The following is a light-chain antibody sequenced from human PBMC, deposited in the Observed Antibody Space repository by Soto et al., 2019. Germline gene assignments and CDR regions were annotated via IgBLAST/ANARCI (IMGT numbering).Light chain of an antibody. V-gene: IGKV3-20*01. CDR1: QTITNNY. J-gene: IGKJ1*01. Sequence: IVLTQSPGTLSLSPGDRATLSCRATQTITNNYLAWYQQKPGQAPRLLIYGASSRATDIPDRFIGSGSGTYFTLTISRLEPEDFAVYYCQRYGSSTTFGQGTKVDSK. CDR3: QRYGSSTT. CDR2: GAS.